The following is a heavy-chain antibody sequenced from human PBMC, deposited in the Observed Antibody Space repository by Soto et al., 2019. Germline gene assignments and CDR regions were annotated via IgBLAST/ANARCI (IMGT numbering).Heavy chain of an antibody. CDR1: GFTFSSHG. D-gene: IGHD1-26*01. V-gene: IGHV3-33*01. CDR3: ARDWENAFDI. Sequence: ESGGGVVQPGRSLRLSCAASGFTFSSHGMHWVRQAPGKGLEWVAVIWYDGSHEFYADSVKGRFTISRDNSKNTLFLQMNSLRAEDTAVYYCARDWENAFDIWGQGTMVTVSS. J-gene: IGHJ3*02. CDR2: IWYDGSHE.